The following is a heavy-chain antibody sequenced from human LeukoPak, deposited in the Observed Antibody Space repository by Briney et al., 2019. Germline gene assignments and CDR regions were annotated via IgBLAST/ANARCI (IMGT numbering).Heavy chain of an antibody. V-gene: IGHV3-30*03. J-gene: IGHJ4*02. CDR2: ISYDGSNK. Sequence: GGSLRLSCAASGFTFRSYWMSWVRQAPGKGLEWVAVISYDGSNKYYADSVKGRFTISRDNSKNTLYLQMNSLRAEDTAVYYCARRKKQLAYWWLFDYWGQGTLVTVSS. CDR3: ARRKKQLAYWWLFDY. D-gene: IGHD6-6*01. CDR1: GFTFRSYW.